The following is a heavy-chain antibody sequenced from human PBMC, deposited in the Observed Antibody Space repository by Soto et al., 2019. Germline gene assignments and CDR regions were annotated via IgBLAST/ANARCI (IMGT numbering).Heavy chain of an antibody. CDR1: GGSINTYY. D-gene: IGHD6-19*01. Sequence: PSETLSLTCTVSGGSINTYYWSWIRQPPGKGLEWICYVDYSGNSDSSPYLKSRVTISIDTSKKQVSLKLNSVTAADTAVYYCARNGFSVAGXFHFDYCGQGIXVXV. V-gene: IGHV4-59*01. CDR3: ARNGFSVAGXFHFDY. CDR2: VDYSGNS. J-gene: IGHJ4*02.